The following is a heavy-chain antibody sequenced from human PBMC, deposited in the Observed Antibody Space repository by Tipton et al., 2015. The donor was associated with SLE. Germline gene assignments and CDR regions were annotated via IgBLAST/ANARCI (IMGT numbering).Heavy chain of an antibody. J-gene: IGHJ6*02. CDR1: GFTFSNHW. V-gene: IGHV3-66*01. D-gene: IGHD4-17*01. CDR3: VRERPDYGAGLSYYGMDV. Sequence: SLRLSCAASGFTFSNHWMSWVRQVPGKGLEWVSIIYRGGKTYYAESVKGRFTISRDHFKNTVFLQMDSLKAEDTALYYCVRERPDYGAGLSYYGMDVWGQGTTVTVSS. CDR2: IYRGGKT.